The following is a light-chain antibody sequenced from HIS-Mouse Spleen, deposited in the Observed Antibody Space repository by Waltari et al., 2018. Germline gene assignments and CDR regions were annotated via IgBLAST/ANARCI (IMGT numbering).Light chain of an antibody. CDR1: SSDVCGYNY. J-gene: IGLJ3*02. V-gene: IGLV2-14*03. Sequence: QSALTQPASVSASPGQSITISCTGTSSDVCGYNYVSWYQQHPGKAPKLMIYDVSNRPSGVSNRFSGSKSGNTASLTISGLQAEDEADYYCSSYTSSSTWVFGGGTKLTVL. CDR3: SSYTSSSTWV. CDR2: DVS.